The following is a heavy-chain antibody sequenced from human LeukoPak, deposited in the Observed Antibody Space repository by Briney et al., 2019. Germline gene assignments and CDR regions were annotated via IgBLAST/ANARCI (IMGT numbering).Heavy chain of an antibody. D-gene: IGHD6-13*01. CDR2: ISSSSSYI. J-gene: IGHJ4*02. CDR1: GFTFSSYS. CDR3: ATIAAAGIDY. V-gene: IGHV3-21*01. Sequence: GGSLRFSCAASGFTFSSYSMNWVRQAPGKGLEWVSSISSSSSYIYYADSVKGRFTISRDNAKNSLYLQMNSLRAEDTAVYYCATIAAAGIDYWGQGTLVTVSS.